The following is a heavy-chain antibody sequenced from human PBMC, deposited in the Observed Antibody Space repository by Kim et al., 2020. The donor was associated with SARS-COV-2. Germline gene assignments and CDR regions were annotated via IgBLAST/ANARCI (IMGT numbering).Heavy chain of an antibody. CDR3: SRGDGYTGPGDAFDI. D-gene: IGHD5-12*01. Sequence: GGTLRLSCAASGFTFSSYAMHWVRQAPGKGLEWVAVISYDGSNKYYADSVKGRFTISRDTSKNTLYLQMNSLRAEDTAVYYCSRGDGYTGPGDAFDIWG. CDR2: ISYDGSNK. CDR1: GFTFSSYA. V-gene: IGHV3-30*04. J-gene: IGHJ3*02.